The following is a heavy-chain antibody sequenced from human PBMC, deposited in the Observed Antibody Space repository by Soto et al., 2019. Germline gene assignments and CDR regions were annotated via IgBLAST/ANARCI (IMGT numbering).Heavy chain of an antibody. Sequence: EVQLVQSGAEVKKPGESLQISCKASGYSFTTYWIGWVRQMPGKGLEWMGIIYPGDSDTRYSPSFQGQVTISADKSSSTAYLQWTTLKASDTAIYYCTRLEMADFSKFVPWGQGTLVTVSS. CDR1: GYSFTTYW. CDR2: IYPGDSDT. CDR3: TRLEMADFSKFVP. V-gene: IGHV5-51*01. D-gene: IGHD4-4*01. J-gene: IGHJ5*02.